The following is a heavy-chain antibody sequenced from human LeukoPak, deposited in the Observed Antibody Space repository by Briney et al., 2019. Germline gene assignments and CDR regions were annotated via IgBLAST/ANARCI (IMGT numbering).Heavy chain of an antibody. CDR1: GGSFSGYY. CDR3: ARDSRLELRPLDY. D-gene: IGHD1-7*01. J-gene: IGHJ4*02. CDR2: INHSGST. V-gene: IGHV4-34*01. Sequence: SETLSLTCAVYGGSFSGYYWSWIRQPPGKGLEWIGEINHSGSTNYNPSLKSRVTISVDKSKNQFSLKLSSVTAADTAVYYCARDSRLELRPLDYWGQGTLVTVSS.